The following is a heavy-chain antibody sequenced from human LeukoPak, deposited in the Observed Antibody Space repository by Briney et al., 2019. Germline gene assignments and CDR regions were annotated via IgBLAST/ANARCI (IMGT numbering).Heavy chain of an antibody. J-gene: IGHJ6*03. D-gene: IGHD3-22*01. CDR1: GESFSGYY. CDR3: ARGDYYDSSGTDYYYYYMDV. CDR2: INHSGST. V-gene: IGHV4-34*01. Sequence: SETLSLTCAVYGESFSGYYWNWIRQPPGKGLEWIGEINHSGSTNYNPSLKSRVTISLDTSKNHFSLKLSSVTAADTAVYYCARGDYYDSSGTDYYYYYMDVWGKGTTVTVSS.